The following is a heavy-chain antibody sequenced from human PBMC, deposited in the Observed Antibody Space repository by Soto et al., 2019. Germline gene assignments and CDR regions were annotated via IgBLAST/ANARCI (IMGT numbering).Heavy chain of an antibody. CDR1: GFTFSSYW. CDR3: AREGSGVGRVYYYGMDV. Sequence: GGSLRLSCAASGFTFSSYWMHWVRQATGKGLVWVSRINSDGSSTSYADSVKDRFTISRDNAKNTLYLQMNSLRAEDTAVYYCAREGSGVGRVYYYGMDVWGQGTTVTVSS. CDR2: INSDGSST. V-gene: IGHV3-74*01. D-gene: IGHD3-10*01. J-gene: IGHJ6*02.